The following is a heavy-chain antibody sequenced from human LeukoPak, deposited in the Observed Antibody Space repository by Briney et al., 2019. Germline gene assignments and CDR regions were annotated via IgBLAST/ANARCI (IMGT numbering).Heavy chain of an antibody. V-gene: IGHV3-13*01. J-gene: IGHJ4*02. D-gene: IGHD1-26*01. CDR2: IGTAGGT. Sequence: PGGSLRLSCAASGFTFSSYDMHWVRQATGKGLEWVSAIGTAGGTYYPGSVKGRFTISRENAKNSLYLQMNSLRAGDTAVYYCARVPSGSWDFDYWGQGTLVTVSS. CDR1: GFTFSSYD. CDR3: ARVPSGSWDFDY.